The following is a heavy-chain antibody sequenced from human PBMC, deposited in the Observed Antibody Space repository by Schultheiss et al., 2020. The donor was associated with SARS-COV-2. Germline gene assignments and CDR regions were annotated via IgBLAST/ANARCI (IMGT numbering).Heavy chain of an antibody. Sequence: GGSLRLSCSASGFTFSSYAMHWVRQAPGKGLEWVSSISSSSSYIYYADSVKGRFTISRDNSKNTLYLQMNSLRAEDTAVYYCARDDRITMVQGVIPFDYWGQGTLVTVAS. CDR3: ARDDRITMVQGVIPFDY. D-gene: IGHD3-10*01. V-gene: IGHV3-21*01. J-gene: IGHJ4*02. CDR1: GFTFSSYA. CDR2: ISSSSSYI.